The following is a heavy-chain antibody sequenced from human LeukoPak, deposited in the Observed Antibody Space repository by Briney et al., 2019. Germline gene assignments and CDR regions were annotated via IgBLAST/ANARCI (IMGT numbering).Heavy chain of an antibody. D-gene: IGHD3-9*01. CDR3: VKVKGPYDILTGYFDH. V-gene: IGHV3-64D*06. Sequence: HPGGSLRLSCSASGFTFSSYAMHWVRQAPGKGLQYVSAVRSNGGTTYYADSVKGRFTISRDNSKNTLYLQMSSLRAEDTAVYFCVKVKGPYDILTGYFDHWGQGTLVTVSS. CDR1: GFTFSSYA. CDR2: VRSNGGTT. J-gene: IGHJ4*02.